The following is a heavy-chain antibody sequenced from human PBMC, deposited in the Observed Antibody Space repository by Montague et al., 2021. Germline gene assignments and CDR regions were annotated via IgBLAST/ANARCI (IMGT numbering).Heavy chain of an antibody. Sequence: SLRLSCAASGFTFSSYAMTWVRQAPGKGLEWVSLIVGNGGNTFYADSVKGRFTISRDNSKNTLYLQMNSLRADDTAAYYCAKRDSSGSHYFDYWGQGTLVTVSS. V-gene: IGHV3-23*01. CDR2: IVGNGGNT. J-gene: IGHJ4*02. D-gene: IGHD6-19*01. CDR3: AKRDSSGSHYFDY. CDR1: GFTFSSYA.